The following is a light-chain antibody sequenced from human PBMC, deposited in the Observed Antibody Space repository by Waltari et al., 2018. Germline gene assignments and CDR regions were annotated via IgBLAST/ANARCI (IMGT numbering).Light chain of an antibody. Sequence: EIVLTQSPATQSASPGERATLSCRAGRSVSKNLAWYQQQPGQAPRLLIYGASTRATGIPARFSGSGSGREFTLTISSLQSEDFAVYFCQQYDNWPRTFGQGTKVEIK. CDR1: RSVSKN. V-gene: IGKV3-15*01. CDR2: GAS. J-gene: IGKJ1*01. CDR3: QQYDNWPRT.